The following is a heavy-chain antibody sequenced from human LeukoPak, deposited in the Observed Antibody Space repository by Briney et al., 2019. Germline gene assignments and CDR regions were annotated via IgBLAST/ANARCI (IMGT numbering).Heavy chain of an antibody. CDR2: ISAYNGNT. J-gene: IGHJ3*02. CDR3: ARVLFTEEDAFDI. V-gene: IGHV1-18*01. Sequence: ASVKVSCKASGYTFTNYGISWVRQAPGQGLEWMGWISAYNGNTNYAQKLQGRVTITTDTSTSTAYMELRSLRSDDTAVYYCARVLFTEEDAFDIWGQGTMVTVSS. CDR1: GYTFTNYG.